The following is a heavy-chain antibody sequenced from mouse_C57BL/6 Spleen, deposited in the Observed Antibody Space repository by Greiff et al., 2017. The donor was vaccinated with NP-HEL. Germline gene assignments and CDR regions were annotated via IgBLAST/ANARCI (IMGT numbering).Heavy chain of an antibody. CDR1: GFTFSSYA. J-gene: IGHJ4*01. CDR2: ISDGGRYT. D-gene: IGHD1-1*01. Sequence: EVKLVESGGGLVKPGGSLKLSCAASGFTFSSYAMSWVRQTPEKRLEWVATISDGGRYTYYPDNVKGRFTIFRDNAKNKLYLQMSHLKSEDTAMYYCARDQYYGSSYRAMDYWGQGTSVTVSS. CDR3: ARDQYYGSSYRAMDY. V-gene: IGHV5-4*01.